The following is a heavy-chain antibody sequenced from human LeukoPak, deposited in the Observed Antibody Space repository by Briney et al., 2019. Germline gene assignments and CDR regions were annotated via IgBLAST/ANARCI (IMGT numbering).Heavy chain of an antibody. Sequence: TSETLSLTCAVSGYSISSGYYWGWIRQPPGKGLEWIGSIYHSGSTYYNPSLKSRVTISVDTSKNQSSLKLSSVTAADTAVYYCARQGTTVTFSSYWGQGTLVTVSS. CDR2: IYHSGST. J-gene: IGHJ4*02. CDR3: ARQGTTVTFSSY. CDR1: GYSISSGYY. V-gene: IGHV4-38-2*01. D-gene: IGHD4-17*01.